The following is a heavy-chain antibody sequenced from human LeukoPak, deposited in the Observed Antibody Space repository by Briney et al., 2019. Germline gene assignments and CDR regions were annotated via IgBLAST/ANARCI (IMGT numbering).Heavy chain of an antibody. J-gene: IGHJ4*02. CDR1: GGSISSGSYY. Sequence: SQTLSLTCTVSGGSISSGSYYWSWIRQPPGKGLEWIGYIYYSGSTNYNPSLKSRVTISVDTSKNQFSLKLSSVTAADTAVYYCARDYDSSGYYYSWGQGTLVTVSS. CDR3: ARDYDSSGYYYS. CDR2: IYYSGST. D-gene: IGHD3-22*01. V-gene: IGHV4-61*01.